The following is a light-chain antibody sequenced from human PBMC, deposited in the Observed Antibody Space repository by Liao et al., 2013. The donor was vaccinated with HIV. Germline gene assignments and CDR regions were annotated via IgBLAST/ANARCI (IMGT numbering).Light chain of an antibody. J-gene: IGLJ1*01. CDR2: YDS. Sequence: SYELTQPPSVSVAPGKTAGISCGGNNVGSTSMHWYQQKPGQAPVLVIYYDSDRPSGIPERFSGSKSGTTATLTISRVEAGDEADYYCQVWDSSSDSYVFGTGTKVTVL. V-gene: IGLV3-21*04. CDR1: NVGSTS. CDR3: QVWDSSSDSYV.